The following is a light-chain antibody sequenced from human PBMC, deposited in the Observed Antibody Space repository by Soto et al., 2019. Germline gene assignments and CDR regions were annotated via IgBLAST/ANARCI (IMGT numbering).Light chain of an antibody. J-gene: IGKJ4*01. V-gene: IGKV3-20*01. CDR3: QQFSSYPLT. CDR1: QSVSSSQ. Sequence: LTQSPSTLSASVGDRVSITCRASQSVSSSQLAWYQQKPGQAPRLLIYGASSRATGIPDRFSGSGSGTDFTLTISRPEPEDFAVYYCQQFSSYPLTFGGGTKVDIK. CDR2: GAS.